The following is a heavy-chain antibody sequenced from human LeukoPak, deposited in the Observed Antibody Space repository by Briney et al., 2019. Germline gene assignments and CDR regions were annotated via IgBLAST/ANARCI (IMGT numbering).Heavy chain of an antibody. CDR3: ARARYGGNYYFDY. CDR1: GFTFSSYW. V-gene: IGHV3-74*01. D-gene: IGHD4-23*01. Sequence: GGSLRLSCAASGFTFSSYWMHWVRQAPGKGLVRVSRINSDGSSTSYADSVKGRFTISRDNAKNTLYLQMNSLRAEDTAVYYCARARYGGNYYFDYWGQGTLVTVSS. CDR2: INSDGSST. J-gene: IGHJ4*02.